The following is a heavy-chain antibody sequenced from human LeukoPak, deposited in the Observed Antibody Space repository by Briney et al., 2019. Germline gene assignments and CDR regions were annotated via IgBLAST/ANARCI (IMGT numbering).Heavy chain of an antibody. CDR2: ISSSSYM. J-gene: IGHJ4*02. D-gene: IGHD3-22*01. CDR1: GFTFSSYN. V-gene: IGHV3-21*01. Sequence: PGGSLRLSCAASGFTFSSYNMNWVRQAPGKGLEWLSSISSSSYMYYAEPVKGRFTISRDNAKNSLYLQMNSLRVEDTAVYYCARDVGSDSSGGYYHYFDDWGQGTLVTVSS. CDR3: ARDVGSDSSGGYYHYFDD.